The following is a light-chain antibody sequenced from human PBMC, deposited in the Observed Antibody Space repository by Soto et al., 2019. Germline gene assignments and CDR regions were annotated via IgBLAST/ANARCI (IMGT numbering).Light chain of an antibody. J-gene: IGLJ2*01. CDR3: SSYAGSNMV. Sequence: QSALTQPPSASGSPGQSVTISCTGTSSDVGGYNYVSWYQQYPGKAPKLMIYEASERPSGVPDRFSGSKSGNTASLTVSGLQAEDEADYFCSSYAGSNMVFGGGTKLTVL. CDR1: SSDVGGYNY. V-gene: IGLV2-8*01. CDR2: EAS.